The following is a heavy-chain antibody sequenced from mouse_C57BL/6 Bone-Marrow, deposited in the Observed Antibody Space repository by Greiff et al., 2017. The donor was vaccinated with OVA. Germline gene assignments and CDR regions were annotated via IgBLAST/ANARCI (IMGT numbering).Heavy chain of an antibody. CDR3: TPIYYYGSSYWYFDV. D-gene: IGHD1-1*01. J-gene: IGHJ1*03. CDR2: IDPEDGDT. CDR1: GFNIKDYY. V-gene: IGHV14-1*01. Sequence: EVQGVESGAELVRPGASVKLSCTASGFNIKDYYMHWVKQRPEQGLEWIGRIDPEDGDTEYAPKFQGKATMTADTSSNTAYLQLSSLTSEDTAVYYCTPIYYYGSSYWYFDVWGTGTTVTVSS.